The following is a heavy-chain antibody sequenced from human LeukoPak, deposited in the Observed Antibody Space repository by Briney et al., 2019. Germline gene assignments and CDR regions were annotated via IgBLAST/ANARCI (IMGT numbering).Heavy chain of an antibody. CDR2: INSNSGGT. D-gene: IGHD2-15*01. V-gene: IGHV1-2*02. Sequence: ASVKVSCKASGYTFTAYYLHWVRQAPGQGLEWMGCINSNSGGTNSAQKFQGRVTMTRDTSISTAYLELSRLSSDDTAVYYCARDCSGGNCYSGVIDYWGHGTQVIVSS. CDR1: GYTFTAYY. CDR3: ARDCSGGNCYSGVIDY. J-gene: IGHJ4*01.